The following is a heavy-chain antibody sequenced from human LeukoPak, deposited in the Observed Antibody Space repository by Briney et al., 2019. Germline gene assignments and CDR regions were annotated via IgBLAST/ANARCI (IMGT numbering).Heavy chain of an antibody. V-gene: IGHV3-53*01. D-gene: IGHD3-16*01. CDR3: AREQYDDSGPDAFDI. CDR1: GFTVSSNY. CDR2: IYSGGST. Sequence: GGSLRLSCAASGFTVSSNYMSWVRQAPGKGLEWVSVIYSGGSTFYADSVKGRFTISRDNSKNTLYLQMNSLRAEDMAVYYCAREQYDDSGPDAFDIWGQGTMVTVSS. J-gene: IGHJ3*02.